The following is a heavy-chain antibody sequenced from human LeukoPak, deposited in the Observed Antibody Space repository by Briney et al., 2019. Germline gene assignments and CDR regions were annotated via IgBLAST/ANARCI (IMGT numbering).Heavy chain of an antibody. CDR1: GFTFSDYY. D-gene: IGHD3-3*01. J-gene: IGHJ4*02. CDR2: ISCSGSTI. CDR3: ARGSGDFWSGYYRDPYYFDY. Sequence: GGSLRLSCAASGFTFSDYYMSWIRQAPGKRLEWVSYISCSGSTIYYADSVKGRFTISRDNAKNSLYLQMNSLRAEDTAVYYCARGSGDFWSGYYRDPYYFDYWGQGTLVTVSS. V-gene: IGHV3-11*01.